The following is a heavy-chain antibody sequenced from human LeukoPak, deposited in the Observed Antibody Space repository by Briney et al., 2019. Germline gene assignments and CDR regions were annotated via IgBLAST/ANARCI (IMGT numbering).Heavy chain of an antibody. V-gene: IGHV5-51*01. J-gene: IGHJ5*02. CDR3: ARHGKLSASRNWFDP. D-gene: IGHD1-26*01. CDR1: GYSFTSYW. CDR2: IYPDDFDT. Sequence: PGESLKISCKASGYSFTSYWIAFVRQMPGKGLEWMGVIYPDDFDTRYSPSFQGQVAISADKSISTAFLQWSSLKASDTAIYYCARHGKLSASRNWFDPWGQGTLVTVSS.